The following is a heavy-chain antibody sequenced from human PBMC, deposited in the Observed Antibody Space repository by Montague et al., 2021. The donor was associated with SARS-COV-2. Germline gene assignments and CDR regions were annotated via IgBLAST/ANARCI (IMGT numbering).Heavy chain of an antibody. CDR3: ARDDIVLQGVTKGMDV. J-gene: IGHJ6*02. CDR2: MYYSGST. D-gene: IGHD3-10*01. V-gene: IGHV4-39*07. Sequence: SETLSLTCTVSGGSISSSNYYWGWIRQPPGKGLEWIGNMYYSGSTYYNPSLKSRVTISIVTSKNQFSLKLSSVTAADTAVYYCARDDIVLQGVTKGMDVWGQGTTVTASS. CDR1: GGSISSSNYY.